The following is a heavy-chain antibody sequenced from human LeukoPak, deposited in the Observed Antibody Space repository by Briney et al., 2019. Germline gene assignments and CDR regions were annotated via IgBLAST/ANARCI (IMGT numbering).Heavy chain of an antibody. V-gene: IGHV3-23*01. CDR1: GFTFSSYG. CDR3: ARRAGSYSHSYDY. CDR2: ISGSGGST. Sequence: GGSLRLSCAASGFTFSSYGMSWVRQAPGKGLEWVSAISGSGGSTYYADSVKGRFTISRDNSKNTLYLQMNSLRAEDTAVYYCARRAGSYSHSYDYWGQGTLVTVSS. D-gene: IGHD2-15*01. J-gene: IGHJ4*02.